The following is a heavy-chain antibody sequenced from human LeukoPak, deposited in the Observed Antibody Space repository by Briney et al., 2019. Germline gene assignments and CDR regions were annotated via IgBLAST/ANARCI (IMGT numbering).Heavy chain of an antibody. Sequence: SVKVSCKASGGTFSSYAISWVRQAPGQGLEWMGGIIPIFGTANYAQKFQGRVTITADKSTSTAYMELSSLRSEDTAVYYCAREDGSGSFMDVWGKGTTVTVSS. CDR1: GGTFSSYA. J-gene: IGHJ6*03. V-gene: IGHV1-69*06. D-gene: IGHD3-10*01. CDR2: IIPIFGTA. CDR3: AREDGSGSFMDV.